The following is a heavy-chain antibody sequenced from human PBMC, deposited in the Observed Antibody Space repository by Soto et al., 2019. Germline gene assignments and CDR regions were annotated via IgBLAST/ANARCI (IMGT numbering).Heavy chain of an antibody. CDR2: ISYDGSNK. J-gene: IGHJ3*02. CDR1: GFTFRSYG. Sequence: HLGGSLRLSCAASGFTFRSYGMHWVRQAPAKGLEWVAVISYDGSNKYYADSVKGRFTISRDNSKNTLYLQMNSLRAEDTAVYYCAKGGVGSTSNAFDIWGQGTMVTVSS. D-gene: IGHD1-26*01. CDR3: AKGGVGSTSNAFDI. V-gene: IGHV3-30*18.